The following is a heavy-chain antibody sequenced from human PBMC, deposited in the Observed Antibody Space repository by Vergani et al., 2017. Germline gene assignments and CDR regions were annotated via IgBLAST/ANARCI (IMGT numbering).Heavy chain of an antibody. Sequence: QVQLQQWGAGLLKPSETLSLTCAVYGGSFSGYYWSWIRQPPGKGLEWIGENNHSGSTNYNPSLKSRVTISVDTSKNQFSLKLSSVTAADTAVYYCASLYDFWSGYYRYWGQGTLVTVSS. CDR1: GGSFSGYY. J-gene: IGHJ4*02. CDR2: NNHSGST. CDR3: ASLYDFWSGYYRY. V-gene: IGHV4-34*01. D-gene: IGHD3-3*01.